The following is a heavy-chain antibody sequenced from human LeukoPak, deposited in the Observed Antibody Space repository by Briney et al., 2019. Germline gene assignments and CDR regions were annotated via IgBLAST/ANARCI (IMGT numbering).Heavy chain of an antibody. CDR2: IYYSGNT. D-gene: IGHD2-15*01. CDR1: GGSISSGDYY. J-gene: IGHJ4*02. CDR3: ARDLRGSEY. V-gene: IGHV4-30-4*01. Sequence: SETLSLTCTVSGGSISSGDYYWSWIRQPPGKGLEWIGYIYYSGNTYYNPSLKSRVTISTDTSKNQFTLTLTSVTAADTAVYYCARDLRGSEYWGQGTLVTVSS.